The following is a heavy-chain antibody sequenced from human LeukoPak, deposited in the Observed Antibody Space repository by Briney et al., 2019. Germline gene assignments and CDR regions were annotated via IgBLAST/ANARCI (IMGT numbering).Heavy chain of an antibody. CDR2: ISWNSGSI. Sequence: PGGSLRLSCAASGFTFDDYAMHWVRQAPGKGLEWVSGISWNSGSIGYADSVKGRFTISRDNAKNSLYLQMNSLRAEDTALYYCAKDLKVRGVIKRGAFDYWGQGTLVTVSS. V-gene: IGHV3-9*01. D-gene: IGHD3-10*01. J-gene: IGHJ4*02. CDR3: AKDLKVRGVIKRGAFDY. CDR1: GFTFDDYA.